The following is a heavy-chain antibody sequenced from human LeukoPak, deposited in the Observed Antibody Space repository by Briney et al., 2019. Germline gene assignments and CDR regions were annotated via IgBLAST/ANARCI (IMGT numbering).Heavy chain of an antibody. J-gene: IGHJ6*02. D-gene: IGHD2-15*01. V-gene: IGHV4-39*07. CDR2: ISYSGST. CDR3: AKMIHCSGGRCYYYGMDV. CDR1: GGSVSSTTYF. Sequence: PSETLSLTCTVSGGSVSSTTYFWSWIRQPPGKGLEWIASISYSGSTYYNPSLKSRVTISVDTSNNQFSLKLSSVTAADTAVYYCAKMIHCSGGRCYYYGMDVWGQGTTVTVSS.